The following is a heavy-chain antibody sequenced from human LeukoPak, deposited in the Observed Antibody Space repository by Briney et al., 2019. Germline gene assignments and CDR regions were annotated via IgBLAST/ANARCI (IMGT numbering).Heavy chain of an antibody. J-gene: IGHJ4*02. Sequence: SETLSLTCAVYGGSFSGYYWSWIRQPPRKGLGWIGEINHSGSTNYNPSLKSRVTISVDTSKNQFSLKLSSVTAADTAVYYCARTRGLRWSYFDYWGQGTLVTVSS. CDR1: GGSFSGYY. CDR2: INHSGST. CDR3: ARTRGLRWSYFDY. D-gene: IGHD4-23*01. V-gene: IGHV4-34*01.